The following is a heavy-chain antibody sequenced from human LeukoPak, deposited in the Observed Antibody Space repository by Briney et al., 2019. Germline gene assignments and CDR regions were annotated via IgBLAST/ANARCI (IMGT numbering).Heavy chain of an antibody. CDR3: AKSVRGPTGTTIYFDY. J-gene: IGHJ4*02. CDR2: ISGSGGST. D-gene: IGHD1-7*01. CDR1: GFTFSSYA. V-gene: IGHV3-23*01. Sequence: PGRSLRLSCAASGFTFSSYAMSWVRQAPGKGLEWVSAISGSGGSTYYADSVKGRFTISRDNSKNTLYLQMNSLRAEDTAVYYCAKSVRGPTGTTIYFDYWGQGTLVTVSS.